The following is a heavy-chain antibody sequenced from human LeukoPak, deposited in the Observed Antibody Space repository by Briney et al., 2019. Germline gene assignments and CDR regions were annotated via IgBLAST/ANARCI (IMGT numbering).Heavy chain of an antibody. CDR3: ARRTPGESHAFDI. CDR2: ISSSSSYI. V-gene: IGHV3-21*04. Sequence: GGSLRLSCAASGFTFSSYSMNWVRQAPGKGLEWVSSISSSSSYIYYADSVKGRFTISRDNVKNSLYLQMNSLRAEDTALYHCARRTPGESHAFDIWGQGTMVTVSS. J-gene: IGHJ3*02. D-gene: IGHD3-10*01. CDR1: GFTFSSYS.